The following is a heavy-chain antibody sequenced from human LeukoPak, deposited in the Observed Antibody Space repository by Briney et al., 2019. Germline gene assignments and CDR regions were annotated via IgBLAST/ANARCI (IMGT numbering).Heavy chain of an antibody. J-gene: IGHJ6*02. CDR3: ARGTVVVAEIYYYGMDV. CDR1: GGSFSGYY. D-gene: IGHD2-15*01. CDR2: INHSGST. Sequence: SETLSLTCAVYGGSFSGYYWSWIRQPPGKGLEWIGEINHSGSTNYNPSLKSRVTISVDTFKNQFSLKLSSVTAADTAVYYCARGTVVVAEIYYYGMDVWGQGTTVTVSS. V-gene: IGHV4-34*01.